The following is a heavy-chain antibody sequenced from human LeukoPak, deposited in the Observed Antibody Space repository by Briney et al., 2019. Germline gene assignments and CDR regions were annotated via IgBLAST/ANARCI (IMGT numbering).Heavy chain of an antibody. D-gene: IGHD3/OR15-3a*01. V-gene: IGHV1-69*05. J-gene: IGHJ2*01. CDR3: ARGGLDPKGWYFDL. CDR1: GGTFSSYA. CDR2: IIPIFGTA. Sequence: GASVKASCKASGGTFSSYAISWVRQAPGQGLEWMGGIIPIFGTANYAQKFQGRVTITTDESTSTAYMELSSLRSEDTAVYYCARGGLDPKGWYFDLWGRGTLVTVSS.